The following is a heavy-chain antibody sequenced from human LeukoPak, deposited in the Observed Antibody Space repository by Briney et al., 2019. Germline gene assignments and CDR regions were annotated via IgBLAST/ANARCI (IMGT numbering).Heavy chain of an antibody. CDR3: ARDRVTYSSGWGGPENLDY. CDR2: IIPIFGTA. Sequence: SVKVSCKASGGTFSSYAISWVRQAPGQGLEWRGGIIPIFGTANYAQKFQGRVTITADKYTGTAYMELSSLRSEDTAVDYWARDRVTYSSGWGGPENLDYWGQGTLVTVSS. CDR1: GGTFSSYA. V-gene: IGHV1-69*06. J-gene: IGHJ4*02. D-gene: IGHD6-19*01.